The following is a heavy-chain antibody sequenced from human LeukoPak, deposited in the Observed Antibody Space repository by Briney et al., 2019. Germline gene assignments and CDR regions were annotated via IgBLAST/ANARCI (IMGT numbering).Heavy chain of an antibody. J-gene: IGHJ3*02. V-gene: IGHV3-30-3*01. Sequence: PGRSLRLSCAASGFTFSNYFMHWVRQAPGNGQEWVADIASDGSHTFYVESVKGRFTISRDNSKNTLYLQMNSLGPEDTAVYFCARERQDTVIHSGAFDIWGQGTMVTVSS. CDR2: IASDGSHT. CDR3: ARERQDTVIHSGAFDI. CDR1: GFTFSNYF. D-gene: IGHD2-21*02.